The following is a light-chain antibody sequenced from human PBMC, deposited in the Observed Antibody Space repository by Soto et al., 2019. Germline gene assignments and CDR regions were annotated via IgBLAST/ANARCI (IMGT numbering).Light chain of an antibody. Sequence: DMQMTQSPSTLSASVGDRVTITCRASQTINRWLAWYQQRPGKAPKLLMYDASTLESGVPSRFSGSGSRTEFTLTIRRVQPDDSLTYCCQQYQSFFGQGTKLEIK. CDR1: QTINRW. V-gene: IGKV1-5*01. CDR2: DAS. J-gene: IGKJ2*01. CDR3: QQYQSF.